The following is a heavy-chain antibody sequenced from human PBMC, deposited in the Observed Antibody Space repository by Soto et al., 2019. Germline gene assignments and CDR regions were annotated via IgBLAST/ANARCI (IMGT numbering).Heavy chain of an antibody. D-gene: IGHD2-15*01. CDR3: ARSGYCSGGSCLIAEY. CDR1: RFTFSSRG. Sequence: VGSLRLSFAVSRFTFSSRGINWVLPSPWKGLEWVSYISSSLSTIYYADSVEGRFTISRDNAKNSLYLQMNSLRDEDTAVYYCARSGYCSGGSCLIAEYWGQGTLVTVSS. V-gene: IGHV3-48*02. J-gene: IGHJ4*02. CDR2: ISSSLSTI.